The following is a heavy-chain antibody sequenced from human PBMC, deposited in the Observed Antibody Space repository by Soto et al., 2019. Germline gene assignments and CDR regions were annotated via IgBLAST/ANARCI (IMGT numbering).Heavy chain of an antibody. CDR2: VTHSGSI. CDR1: GGSLRTYY. CDR3: ARDFQY. V-gene: IGHV4-34*01. J-gene: IGHJ1*01. Sequence: QVQLQQWGTGLLKPSETLSLTCAVYGGSLRTYYWSWIRQPPGMGLEWIGEVTHSGSINYNPSLTSRVTISADTSKTQVSLRLRSVTAADTAVYYCARDFQYWGQGSLVIVSS.